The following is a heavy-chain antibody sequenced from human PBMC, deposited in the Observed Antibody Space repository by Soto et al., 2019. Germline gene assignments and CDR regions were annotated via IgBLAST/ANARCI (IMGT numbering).Heavy chain of an antibody. V-gene: IGHV3-30*18. CDR2: ISSDGSKK. CDR3: AKHGDSNGLSAPDY. Sequence: PGGSLRLSCAASGFTFSGYGVHWVRQAPGKGPEWVAVISSDGSKKYYADSVKGRFTISRDNSKNTLYLQMNSLRAEDTAVYYCAKHGDSNGLSAPDYWGQATLATVSP. D-gene: IGHD3-22*01. CDR1: GFTFSGYG. J-gene: IGHJ4*02.